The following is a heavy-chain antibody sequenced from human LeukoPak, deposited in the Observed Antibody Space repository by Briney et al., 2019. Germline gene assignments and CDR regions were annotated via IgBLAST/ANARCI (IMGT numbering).Heavy chain of an antibody. CDR1: GFTFSSYW. Sequence: GGSLRLSCAASGFTFSSYWMSWVRQAPGKGLEWVSVIYSGGSTYYADSVKGRFTISRDNSKNTLYLQMNSLRAEDTAVYYCARAPESYTLYYFDYWGQGTLVTVSS. CDR2: IYSGGST. V-gene: IGHV3-53*01. CDR3: ARAPESYTLYYFDY. J-gene: IGHJ4*02. D-gene: IGHD1-26*01.